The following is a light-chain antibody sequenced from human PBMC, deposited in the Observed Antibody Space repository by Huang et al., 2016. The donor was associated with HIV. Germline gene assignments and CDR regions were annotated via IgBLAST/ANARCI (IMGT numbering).Light chain of an antibody. V-gene: IGKV3-15*01. Sequence: EIVMTQSPATLSVSPGERVTLSCRANRSVSTNLACYQQRPGQAPRLLLYGSSTRAPGIPARFSGSGSGTDFSLTISSLQSEDFALYYCHQYNNWLLSFGGGTRVDI. CDR2: GSS. CDR1: RSVSTN. CDR3: HQYNNWLLS. J-gene: IGKJ4*01.